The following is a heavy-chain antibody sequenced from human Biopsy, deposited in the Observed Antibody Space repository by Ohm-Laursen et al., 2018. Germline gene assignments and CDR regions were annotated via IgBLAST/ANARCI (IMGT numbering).Heavy chain of an antibody. V-gene: IGHV3-33*06. Sequence: SLRLSCAASGFTFSSHAMHWVRQAPGKGLEWVAAIWYDGSNKNYADSVKGRFTISRDNSKNTLYLQMNSLRGEDTAVYYCAKCMTGGSNYYFHHCGQGTLVTVSS. CDR1: GFTFSSHA. D-gene: IGHD2-8*01. CDR3: AKCMTGGSNYYFHH. J-gene: IGHJ4*02. CDR2: IWYDGSNK.